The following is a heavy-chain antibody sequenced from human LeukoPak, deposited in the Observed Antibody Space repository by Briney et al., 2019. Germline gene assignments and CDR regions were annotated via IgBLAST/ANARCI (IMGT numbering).Heavy chain of an antibody. CDR3: ATGSGSYQFDY. J-gene: IGHJ4*02. CDR1: GGTFSSYA. CDR2: IIPIFGTA. D-gene: IGHD3-10*01. V-gene: IGHV1-69*06. Sequence: ASVKVSCKASGGTFSSYAISWVRQAPGQGLEWMGGIIPIFGTANYAQKFQGRVTITADKSTSTAYMELSSLRSEDTAVYYCATGSGSYQFDYWGQGTLVTDSS.